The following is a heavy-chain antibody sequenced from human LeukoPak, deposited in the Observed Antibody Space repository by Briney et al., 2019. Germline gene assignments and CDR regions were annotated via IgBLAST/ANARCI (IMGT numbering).Heavy chain of an antibody. CDR2: ISGSGGST. CDR3: AKDRASWIQLGDAFDI. D-gene: IGHD5-18*01. V-gene: IGHV3-23*01. J-gene: IGHJ3*02. Sequence: GGSLRLSCAASGFTFSSYAMSWVRQAPGKGLEWVSAISGSGGSTYYADAVKGRFTISRDNSKNTLYLQMNSLRAEDTAVYYCAKDRASWIQLGDAFDIWGQGTMVTVSS. CDR1: GFTFSSYA.